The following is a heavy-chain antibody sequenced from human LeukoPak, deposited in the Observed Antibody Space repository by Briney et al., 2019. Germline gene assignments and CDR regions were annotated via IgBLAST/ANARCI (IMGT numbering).Heavy chain of an antibody. CDR2: IYYGGST. D-gene: IGHD1-26*01. CDR1: GGSISTYY. CDR3: ARHGGSYPTFDY. V-gene: IGHV4-59*08. J-gene: IGHJ4*02. Sequence: SETLSLTCTVSGGSISTYYWSWIRQPPGRGLEWIGYIYYGGSTNYNPSLKSRVTMSVDTSKNQFSLKLSSVTAADTAVYYCARHGGSYPTFDYWGQGTLVTVSS.